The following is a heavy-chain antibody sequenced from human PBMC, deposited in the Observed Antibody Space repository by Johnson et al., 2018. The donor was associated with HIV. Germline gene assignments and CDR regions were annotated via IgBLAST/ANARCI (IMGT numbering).Heavy chain of an antibody. CDR2: ISSSGSTI. V-gene: IGHV3-20*04. D-gene: IGHD6-13*01. CDR3: ARVRTAAGFDAFDI. J-gene: IGHJ3*02. CDR1: GFRFDDHG. Sequence: VQLVESGGGVVRPGGSLRLSCAASGFRFDDHGMSWVRQAPGKGLEWVSYISSSGSTIYYADSVKGRFTISRDNAKNSLYLQMNSLRAEDTALYYCARVRTAAGFDAFDIWGQGTMVTVSS.